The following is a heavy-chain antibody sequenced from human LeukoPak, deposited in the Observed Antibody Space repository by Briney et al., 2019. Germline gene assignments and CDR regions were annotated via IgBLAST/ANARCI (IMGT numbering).Heavy chain of an antibody. Sequence: SVKVSCKASGGTFSSYAISWVRQAPGQGLEWMGRIIPILGIANYAQKFQGRVTITADKSTSTAYMELSSLRSEDTAVYYCARTRIAVAGAYYFDYWAREPWSPSPQ. V-gene: IGHV1-69*04. CDR1: GGTFSSYA. CDR2: IIPILGIA. D-gene: IGHD6-19*01. CDR3: ARTRIAVAGAYYFDY. J-gene: IGHJ4*02.